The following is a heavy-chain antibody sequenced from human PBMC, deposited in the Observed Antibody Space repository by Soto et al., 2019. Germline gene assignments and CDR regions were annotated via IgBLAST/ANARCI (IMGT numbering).Heavy chain of an antibody. CDR1: GFTVSSNY. CDR2: TYSGGST. Sequence: EVQLVESGGGLVQPGGSLRLSCAASGFTVSSNYMSWVRQAPGKGLEWVSVTYSGGSTYYADSVKGRFTISRDNSKNTLYLQMNSLRAEDTAVYYCARDFTYGSGSYLYYYGMDVW. CDR3: ARDFTYGSGSYLYYYGMDV. J-gene: IGHJ6*01. V-gene: IGHV3-66*01. D-gene: IGHD3-10*01.